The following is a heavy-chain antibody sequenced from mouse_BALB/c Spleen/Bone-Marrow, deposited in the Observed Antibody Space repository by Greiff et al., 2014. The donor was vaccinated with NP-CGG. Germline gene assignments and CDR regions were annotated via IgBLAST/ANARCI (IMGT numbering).Heavy chain of an antibody. V-gene: IGHV2-9*02. J-gene: IGHJ3*01. D-gene: IGHD1-1*01. CDR1: GFSLTSYG. CDR2: IRAGGST. CDR3: ARYYGSSQAWFAY. Sequence: QVQVKESGPGLVAPSQSLSITCPVSGFSLTSYGVHWGRQPPGKGLEWLGVIRAGGSTNYNSALMSRLSISKDNSKSQVFLKRNRLQTDDTAMYYCARYYGSSQAWFAYWGQGTLVTVSA.